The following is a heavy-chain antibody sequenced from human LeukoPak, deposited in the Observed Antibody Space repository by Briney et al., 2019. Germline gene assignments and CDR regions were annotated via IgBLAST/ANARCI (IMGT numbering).Heavy chain of an antibody. J-gene: IGHJ4*02. CDR3: TSRLFPFDF. CDR2: IRSKVSNYAT. D-gene: IGHD2/OR15-2a*01. CDR1: GFTLSGSA. V-gene: IGHV3-73*01. Sequence: PGGSLKLSCAVSGFTLSGSAMHWVRQASGKGLEWVGRIRSKVSNYATAYAASVEGRFTISRDDSKNTAYLQMNSLKTEDTAVYYCTSRLFPFDFWGQGTLVTVSS.